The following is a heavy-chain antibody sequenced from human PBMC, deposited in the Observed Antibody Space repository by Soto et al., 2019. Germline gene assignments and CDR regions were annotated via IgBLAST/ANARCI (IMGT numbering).Heavy chain of an antibody. Sequence: SETLSLTCTVSGGSISSRISYWGWIRQPPGGGLAWIGSIYYNGNTYYNPSLKSRVTISVDTSKNQFSLKLSAVTAADTAVYYCARTYSSSWYGGWFDPWGQGTLVTVS. D-gene: IGHD6-13*01. CDR2: IYYNGNT. J-gene: IGHJ5*02. V-gene: IGHV4-39*01. CDR3: ARTYSSSWYGGWFDP. CDR1: GGSISSRISY.